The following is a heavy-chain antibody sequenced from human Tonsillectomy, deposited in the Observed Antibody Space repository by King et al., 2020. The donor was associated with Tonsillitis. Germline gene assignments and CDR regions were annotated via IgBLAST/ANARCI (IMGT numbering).Heavy chain of an antibody. CDR3: ARERGSGAFDI. D-gene: IGHD3-16*01. J-gene: IGHJ3*02. CDR2: IKQDGSER. CDR1: GFTFSSYW. Sequence: VQLVESGGGLVQPGGSLRLSCAASGFTFSSYWMSWVRQAPGKGLEWVANIKQDGSERYYVDSVKGRFTISRDNAKNSLYLQMNSLRAEDTAVYYCARERGSGAFDIWGQGTMVTVSS. V-gene: IGHV3-7*01.